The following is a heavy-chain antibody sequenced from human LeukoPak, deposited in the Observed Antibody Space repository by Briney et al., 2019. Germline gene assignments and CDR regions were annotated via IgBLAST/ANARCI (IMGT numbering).Heavy chain of an antibody. J-gene: IGHJ4*02. D-gene: IGHD2-2*03. V-gene: IGHV3-30*18. CDR2: ISYDGSNK. CDR3: AKEGGYCSSTSCYGRGAYFDY. CDR1: GFTFSSYG. Sequence: PGRSLRLSCAASGFTFSSYGMHWVRQAPGKGLEWVAVISYDGSNKYYADSVKGRFTVSRDNSKNTLYLQMNSLRAEGTAVYYCAKEGGYCSSTSCYGRGAYFDYWGQGTLVTVSS.